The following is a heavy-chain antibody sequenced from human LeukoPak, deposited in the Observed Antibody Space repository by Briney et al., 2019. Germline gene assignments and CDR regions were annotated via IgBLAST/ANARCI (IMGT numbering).Heavy chain of an antibody. J-gene: IGHJ4*02. CDR2: INQDGSVK. CDR1: GFTFSNYW. CDR3: VKGGRSSWYILFN. V-gene: IGHV3-7*03. D-gene: IGHD6-13*01. Sequence: PGGSLRLSCAVFGFTFSNYWMSWVRQAPGKGLEWVANINQDGSVKYYVDSVKGRFTISRDNAKNSLYLQMNSLRAEDTALYYCVKGGRSSWYILFNWGQGTLVTVSS.